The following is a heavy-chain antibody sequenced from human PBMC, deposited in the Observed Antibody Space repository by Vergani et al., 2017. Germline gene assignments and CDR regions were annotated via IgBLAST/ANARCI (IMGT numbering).Heavy chain of an antibody. CDR3: AREPYSSSWYGNDAFDI. CDR1: GFTFSSYS. J-gene: IGHJ3*02. Sequence: EVQLVESGGGLVKPGGSLRLSCAASGFTFSSYSMNWVRQAPGKGLEWVSYISSSSSTIYYADSVKGRFTISRDNAKNSLYLQMNSLRAEDTAVYYCAREPYSSSWYGNDAFDIWGQGTMVTVSS. V-gene: IGHV3-21*05. D-gene: IGHD6-13*01. CDR2: ISSSSSTI.